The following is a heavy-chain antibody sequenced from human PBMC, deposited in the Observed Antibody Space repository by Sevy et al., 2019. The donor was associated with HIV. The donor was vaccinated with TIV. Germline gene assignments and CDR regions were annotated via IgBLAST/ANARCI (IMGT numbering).Heavy chain of an antibody. D-gene: IGHD3-10*01. CDR2: IYHSGST. V-gene: IGHV4-4*02. CDR1: GGSISSSNW. CDR3: ARDHFYGSGSHKFDY. J-gene: IGHJ4*02. Sequence: SETLSLTCAVSGGSISSSNWWSWVRQPPGKGLEWIGEIYHSGSTNYNPSLKSRVTISVDKSKNQFSLKLSSVTAADTAVYYSARDHFYGSGSHKFDYWGQGTLVTVSS.